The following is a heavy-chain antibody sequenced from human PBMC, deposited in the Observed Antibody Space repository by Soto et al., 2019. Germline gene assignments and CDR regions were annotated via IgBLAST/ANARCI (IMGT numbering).Heavy chain of an antibody. CDR2: ISYEGSSK. CDR1: GFTFSSYG. J-gene: IGHJ4*02. Sequence: GGSLRLSCAASGFTFSSYGMHWVRQAPGKGLEWVAVISYEGSSKDYADSVKGRFTISRDNSKNTLYLQMNSLRAEDTAVYYCAKDWGAVVTQDYFDYWGLGTLVTVS. CDR3: AKDWGAVVTQDYFDY. D-gene: IGHD2-21*02. V-gene: IGHV3-30*18.